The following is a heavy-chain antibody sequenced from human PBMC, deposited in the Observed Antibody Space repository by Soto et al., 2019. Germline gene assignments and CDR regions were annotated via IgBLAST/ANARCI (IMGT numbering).Heavy chain of an antibody. J-gene: IGHJ4*02. CDR3: ATSYGSGSTHFDS. CDR2: VNPIVGMS. Sequence: QVQLVQSGAAVKKPGSSVKVSCTASEGTFNFYTINWVRQAPGQGLEWVGRVNPIVGMSNYGQKFQGRVSITADKSTTTASMSLNSLKSEDTAIYYCATSYGSGSTHFDSWGQGTLVTVSS. D-gene: IGHD3-10*01. CDR1: EGTFNFYT. V-gene: IGHV1-69*02.